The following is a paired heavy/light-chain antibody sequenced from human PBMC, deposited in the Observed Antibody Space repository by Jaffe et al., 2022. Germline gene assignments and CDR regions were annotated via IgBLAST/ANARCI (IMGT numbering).Light chain of an antibody. V-gene: IGLV2-23*02. CDR3: SSYAGSSGFVV. Sequence: QSALTQPASVSGSPGQSITISCTGTSSDIGSYNLVSWYQHHPGKAPKLMLFEVSKRPPGVSNRISGSKFDNSASLTISGLQPEDEAEYYCSSYAGSSGFVVFGGGTKLTVL. J-gene: IGLJ2*01. CDR1: SSDIGSYNL. CDR2: EVS.
Heavy chain of an antibody. J-gene: IGHJ3*01. CDR1: GFTFHNFA. V-gene: IGHV3-23*01. Sequence: EVQLLESGGGLVQPGGSLRLSCAASGFTFHNFAMTWVRQAPGKGLQWVTTVSGGADRTYYADSVRGRFTISRDNSKNTVYLQMNSLRADDTALYYCAKDWVAASGHDAFDLWGQGTMVTVSA. CDR3: AKDWVAASGHDAFDL. D-gene: IGHD6-25*01. CDR2: VSGGADRT.